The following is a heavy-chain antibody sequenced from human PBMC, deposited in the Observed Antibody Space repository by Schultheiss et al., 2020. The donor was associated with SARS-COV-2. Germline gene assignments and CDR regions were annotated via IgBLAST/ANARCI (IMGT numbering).Heavy chain of an antibody. CDR3: ARVGVPRSSSRWNPEDF. V-gene: IGHV3-48*04. Sequence: GGSLRLSCAASEFTFSSYSMDWVRQAPGKGLEWISYIGSRSDTIYYADSVKGRFIISRDNAKNTVYLQMNSLRAEDTAVYYCARVGVPRSSSRWNPEDFWGQGSLVTVSS. D-gene: IGHD6-13*01. CDR2: IGSRSDTI. J-gene: IGHJ4*02. CDR1: EFTFSSYS.